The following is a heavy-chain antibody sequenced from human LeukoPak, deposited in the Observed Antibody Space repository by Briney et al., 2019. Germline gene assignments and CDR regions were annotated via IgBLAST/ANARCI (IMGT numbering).Heavy chain of an antibody. D-gene: IGHD4-11*01. CDR2: IYYTGKT. Sequence: PSETLSLTCTVSGGSINSFSWSWIRQPPGEGLEWIGYIYYTGKTNYNPSLKSRVTISIDPSKNQFSLNVCSMTAADTAVYYCASYYSDSEYFQHWGQGTLVTVSS. CDR1: GGSINSFS. V-gene: IGHV4-59*13. CDR3: ASYYSDSEYFQH. J-gene: IGHJ1*01.